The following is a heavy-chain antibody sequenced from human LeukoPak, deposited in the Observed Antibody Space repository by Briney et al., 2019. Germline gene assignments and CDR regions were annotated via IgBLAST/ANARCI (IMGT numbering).Heavy chain of an antibody. CDR2: IYYSGST. Sequence: SETLSLTCTVSGGSISSYYWSWIRQPPGKGLEWIGYIYYSGSTNYNPSLKSRVTISVDTSKNRFSLKLSSVTAADTAVYYCARGIFDGPARTWGQGTLVTVSS. CDR1: GGSISSYY. CDR3: ARGIFDGPART. D-gene: IGHD1-1*01. J-gene: IGHJ4*02. V-gene: IGHV4-59*01.